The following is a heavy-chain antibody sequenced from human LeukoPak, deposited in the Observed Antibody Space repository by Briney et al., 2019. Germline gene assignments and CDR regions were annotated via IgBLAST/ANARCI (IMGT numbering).Heavy chain of an antibody. CDR1: LYTFTGYY. CDR2: INPNTGST. V-gene: IGHV1-2*06. J-gene: IGHJ4*02. Sequence: GASVKVSCKASLYTFTGYYMHWVRQAPGQGLEWMGRINPNTGSTNYAQRFQGRVTLTRDNYIDTAYMELKRLRSDDTAMYYCARGEDSANWGQGTLVIVSS. D-gene: IGHD4-11*01. CDR3: ARGEDSAN.